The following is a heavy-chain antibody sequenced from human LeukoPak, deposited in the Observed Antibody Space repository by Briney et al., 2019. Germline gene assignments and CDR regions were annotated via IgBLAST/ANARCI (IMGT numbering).Heavy chain of an antibody. Sequence: SRGSLRLSCAASGFTFDDYGMSWVRQAPGKGLEWASGINWNGGSTGYADSVKGRYTISRDNAKNSLYLQMNSLRAEDTALYYCASISGPDYYGSGSYLRDYWGQGTPVTVSS. CDR2: INWNGGST. CDR1: GFTFDDYG. J-gene: IGHJ4*02. CDR3: ASISGPDYYGSGSYLRDY. V-gene: IGHV3-20*04. D-gene: IGHD3-10*01.